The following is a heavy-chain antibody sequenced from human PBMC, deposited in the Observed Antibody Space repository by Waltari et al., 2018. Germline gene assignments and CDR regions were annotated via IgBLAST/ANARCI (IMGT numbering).Heavy chain of an antibody. Sequence: QVQLQQWGAGLLKPSETLSLTCAVYGGSFSGYYWSWIRQPPGKGLEWIGEINHSGSTNYNPSLKSRVTISVDTSKNQVSLKLSSVTAADTAVYYCARGVYYDFWSGYYTGYYYMDVWGKGTTVTVSS. CDR1: GGSFSGYY. CDR3: ARGVYYDFWSGYYTGYYYMDV. J-gene: IGHJ6*03. D-gene: IGHD3-3*01. CDR2: INHSGST. V-gene: IGHV4-34*01.